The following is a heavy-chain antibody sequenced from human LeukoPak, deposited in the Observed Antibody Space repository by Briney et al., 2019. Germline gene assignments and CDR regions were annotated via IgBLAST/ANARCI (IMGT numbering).Heavy chain of an antibody. D-gene: IGHD5-24*01. J-gene: IGHJ4*02. Sequence: GGSLRLSCAASGFTVSSNYMSWVRQAPGKGLEWVSVIYSGGSTYYADSVKGRFTISRDNSENTLYLQMKSLRAEDTAVYYCAGGDGYNFFDYWGQGTLVTVSS. V-gene: IGHV3-53*01. CDR3: AGGDGYNFFDY. CDR2: IYSGGST. CDR1: GFTVSSNY.